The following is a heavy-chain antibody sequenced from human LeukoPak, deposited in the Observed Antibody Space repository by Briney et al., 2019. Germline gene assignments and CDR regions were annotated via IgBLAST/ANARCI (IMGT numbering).Heavy chain of an antibody. CDR3: VRGRIPMVVMGEFDY. Sequence: GSLRLSCAASGFTFNNYAMSWVRQAPGKGLEWVSSISPSSTYIYYADSWKGRFTISRDNAKSSLYLQMNSLRAEDTAVYYCVRGRIPMVVMGEFDYWGQGTLVTVSS. J-gene: IGHJ4*02. CDR1: GFTFNNYA. V-gene: IGHV3-21*01. CDR2: ISPSSTYI. D-gene: IGHD3-10*01.